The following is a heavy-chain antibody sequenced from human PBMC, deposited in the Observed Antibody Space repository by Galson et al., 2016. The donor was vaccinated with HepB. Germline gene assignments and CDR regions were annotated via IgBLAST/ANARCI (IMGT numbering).Heavy chain of an antibody. Sequence: SVKVSCKASGYIFINYGMHWVRQAPGQRPEWMAWINPENGNRKFSQKFHGRVNITEDTSATTVYMELSSLISEDTAVYFCASGPLRGPFVYYYGMDVWGQGTPVTVSS. V-gene: IGHV1-3*01. J-gene: IGHJ6*02. CDR2: INPENGNR. CDR1: GYIFINYG. CDR3: ASGPLRGPFVYYYGMDV. D-gene: IGHD3-10*01.